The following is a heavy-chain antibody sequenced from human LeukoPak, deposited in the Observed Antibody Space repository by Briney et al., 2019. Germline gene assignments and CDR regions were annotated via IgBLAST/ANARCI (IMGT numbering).Heavy chain of an antibody. D-gene: IGHD5-12*01. Sequence: HGESLKISCKGSGYRFTNYWIAWVRQMPGKGLEWMGIIYPGDSDTRYSPSFQGQVTISADKSISTAYLQWSSLKASDTAMYYCVRQQYSMTWCDYWGQGTLVTVSS. J-gene: IGHJ4*02. V-gene: IGHV5-51*01. CDR3: VRQQYSMTWCDY. CDR1: GYRFTNYW. CDR2: IYPGDSDT.